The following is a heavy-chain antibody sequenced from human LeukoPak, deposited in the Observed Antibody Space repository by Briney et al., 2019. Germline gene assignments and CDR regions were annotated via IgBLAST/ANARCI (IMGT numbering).Heavy chain of an antibody. D-gene: IGHD3-10*01. CDR1: GFTFSSYA. CDR2: ISGSGGST. Sequence: PGGSLRLSCAASGFTFSSYAVSWVRQAPGKGLEWASAISGSGGSTYYADSVKGRFTISRDNSKNTLYLQMNSLRAEDTAVYYCAKDLVPSQWFGEWYWGQGTLVTVSS. V-gene: IGHV3-23*01. J-gene: IGHJ4*02. CDR3: AKDLVPSQWFGEWY.